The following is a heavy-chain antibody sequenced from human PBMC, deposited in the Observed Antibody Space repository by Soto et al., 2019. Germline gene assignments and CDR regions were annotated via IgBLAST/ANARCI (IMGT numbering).Heavy chain of an antibody. D-gene: IGHD2-15*01. V-gene: IGHV4-59*01. CDR2: IYNSGTT. CDR3: SILIRDDYAFDI. Sequence: QVQLQESGPGLVKPSETLSLTCTVSGGSISNYYWSGIRQPPGKGLEWIGYIYNSGTTKYNPALNSRLTISVDTSKNQFSLRLSSATAAATAVYFCSILIRDDYAFDIWGQGTLVTVSS. CDR1: GGSISNYY. J-gene: IGHJ3*02.